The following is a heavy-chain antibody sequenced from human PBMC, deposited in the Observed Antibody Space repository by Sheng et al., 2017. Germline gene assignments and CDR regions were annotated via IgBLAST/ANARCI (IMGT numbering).Heavy chain of an antibody. CDR1: GGSISSSSYY. J-gene: IGHJ5*02. Sequence: QLQLQESGPGLVKPSETLSLTCTVSGGSISSSSYYWGWIRQPPGKGLEWIGSIYYSGSTYYNPSLKSRVTISVDTSKNQFSLKLSSVTAADTAVYYCARSLWFGELNWFDPWGQGTLGHRLL. CDR2: IYYSGST. V-gene: IGHV4-39*07. CDR3: ARSLWFGELNWFDP. D-gene: IGHD3-10*01.